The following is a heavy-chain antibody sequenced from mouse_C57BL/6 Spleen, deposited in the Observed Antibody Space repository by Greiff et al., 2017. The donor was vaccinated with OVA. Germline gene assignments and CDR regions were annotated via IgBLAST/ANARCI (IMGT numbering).Heavy chain of an antibody. V-gene: IGHV1-54*01. CDR1: GYAFTNYL. J-gene: IGHJ4*01. D-gene: IGHD2-5*01. CDR2: INPGSGGT. Sequence: QVQLKESGAELVRPGTSVKVSCKASGYAFTNYLIEWVKQRPGQGLEWIGVINPGSGGTNYNEKFKGKGTLTADKSSSTAYMQLSSLTSEDSAVYFCARGPTIVTEGLYYAMDYWGQGTSVTVSS. CDR3: ARGPTIVTEGLYYAMDY.